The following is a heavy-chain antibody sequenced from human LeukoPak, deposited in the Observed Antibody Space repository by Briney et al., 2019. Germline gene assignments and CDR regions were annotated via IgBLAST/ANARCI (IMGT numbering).Heavy chain of an antibody. CDR2: MNPNSGNT. D-gene: IGHD3-10*01. Sequence: ASVKVSCKASGYTFTSYDINWVRQATGQGLEWMGWMNPNSGNTGNAQKFQGRVTTTRNTSISTAYMELSSLRSEDTAVYYCARGRRVRGPRGGFDYWGQGTLVTVSS. CDR1: GYTFTSYD. J-gene: IGHJ4*02. CDR3: ARGRRVRGPRGGFDY. V-gene: IGHV1-8*01.